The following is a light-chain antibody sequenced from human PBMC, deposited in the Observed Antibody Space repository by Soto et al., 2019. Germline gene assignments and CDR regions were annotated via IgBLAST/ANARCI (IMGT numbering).Light chain of an antibody. J-gene: IGKJ5*01. CDR1: QGIISY. Sequence: IQLTQSPSSLSASVGDRVTITCRASQGIISYLAWYQQKPGKAPKLLIYAASTLQSGVPSGFSGSGSGTDFTLTISSLQPEDFATYYCQQLNSYLSITFGQGTRLEIK. CDR2: AAS. V-gene: IGKV1-9*01. CDR3: QQLNSYLSIT.